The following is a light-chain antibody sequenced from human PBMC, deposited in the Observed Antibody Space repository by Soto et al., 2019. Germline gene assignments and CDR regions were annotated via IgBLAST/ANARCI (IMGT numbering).Light chain of an antibody. CDR1: SSDVGGYNY. V-gene: IGLV2-14*01. CDR3: SSYTSSSTYV. CDR2: EVS. Sequence: QSALTQPASVSGSPGQSITISCTGTSSDVGGYNYVSWYQQHPGKAPKLMIYEVSNRPSGVCNRFSGSKSGNTASLTISGLQAEGEADYYCSSYTSSSTYVFGTGTKDTLL. J-gene: IGLJ1*01.